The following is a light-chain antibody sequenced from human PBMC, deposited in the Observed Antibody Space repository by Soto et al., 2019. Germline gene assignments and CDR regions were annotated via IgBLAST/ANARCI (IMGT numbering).Light chain of an antibody. CDR2: GNR. V-gene: IGLV1-40*01. CDR1: NSNLGTGYD. J-gene: IGLJ3*02. Sequence: QLVLTQPPSVSGAPGQRVTISCTGNNSNLGTGYDVHWYQQLPGAAPKLVVFGNRNRPSGVPERFSGSKSGTSASLAITGLQAEDEADYYCQAYDYSLTAFVFGGGTKLTVL. CDR3: QAYDYSLTAFV.